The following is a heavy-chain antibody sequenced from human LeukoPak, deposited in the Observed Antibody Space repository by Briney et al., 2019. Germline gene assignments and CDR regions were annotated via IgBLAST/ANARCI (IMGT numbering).Heavy chain of an antibody. CDR2: FNHSGST. CDR1: GGSFSGYY. Sequence: TSETLSLTCAVYGGSFSGYYWSWIRQPPGKGLEWIGEFNHSGSTNYNPSLKSRVTISVDTSKNQFSLKLSSVTAADTAVYYCAREGSMLRGVTGIRARNYGMDVWGQGTTVTVSS. V-gene: IGHV4-34*01. D-gene: IGHD3-10*01. J-gene: IGHJ6*02. CDR3: AREGSMLRGVTGIRARNYGMDV.